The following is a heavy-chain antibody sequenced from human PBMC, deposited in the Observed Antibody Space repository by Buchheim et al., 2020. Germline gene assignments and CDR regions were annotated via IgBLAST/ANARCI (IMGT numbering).Heavy chain of an antibody. Sequence: EVQLVESGGGLVQPGGSLRLSCAASGFTFSSYWMHWVRQAPGKGLVWVSRINSDGSSTSYADSVKGRFTISRDNAKHTLYLKMNSLRAEDTAVYYCARGGSSGYYYKGRIHAFDIWGQGT. CDR2: INSDGSST. D-gene: IGHD3-22*01. CDR3: ARGGSSGYYYKGRIHAFDI. CDR1: GFTFSSYW. V-gene: IGHV3-74*01. J-gene: IGHJ3*02.